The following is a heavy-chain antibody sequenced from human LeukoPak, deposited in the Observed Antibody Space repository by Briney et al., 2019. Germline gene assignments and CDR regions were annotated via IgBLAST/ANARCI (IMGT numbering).Heavy chain of an antibody. CDR1: GFTFSSYA. Sequence: PGGSLRLSCAASGFTFSSYAMSWVRQAPGKGLEWVSAISGGGVSTYHADSVKGRFTISRDNSKNTLYLQMNSLRAEDTAVYYCAKDVGSFFGDYWGQGTLVTVSS. D-gene: IGHD3-3*01. CDR3: AKDVGSFFGDY. CDR2: ISGGGVST. V-gene: IGHV3-23*01. J-gene: IGHJ4*02.